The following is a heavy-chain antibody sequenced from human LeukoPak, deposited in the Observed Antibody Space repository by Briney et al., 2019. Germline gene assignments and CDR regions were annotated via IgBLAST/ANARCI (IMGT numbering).Heavy chain of an antibody. J-gene: IGHJ5*02. CDR3: ARDLGQYYDTSDNWFDP. CDR1: GFTFGSYA. CDR2: ISTSGVST. D-gene: IGHD3-22*01. Sequence: GGSLRLSCAASGFTFGSYAMSWVRQAPGKGLEWVSAISTSGVSTHYADSVKGRFTISIDNSKNTLYLQMNSLRAEDTAVYYCARDLGQYYDTSDNWFDPWGQGTLVTVSS. V-gene: IGHV3-23*01.